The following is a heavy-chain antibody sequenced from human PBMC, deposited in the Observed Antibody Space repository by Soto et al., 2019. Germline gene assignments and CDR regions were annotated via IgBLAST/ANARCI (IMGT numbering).Heavy chain of an antibody. Sequence: GGSLRLSCAASGFTFSSYAMSWVRQAPGKGLEWVSAISGSGGSTYYADSVKGRFTISRDNSKNTLYLQMNSLRAEDTAVYYCAKTQYYDFWSGYSDPHFGMDVWGQGTTVTVSS. CDR2: ISGSGGST. D-gene: IGHD3-3*01. J-gene: IGHJ6*02. CDR1: GFTFSSYA. CDR3: AKTQYYDFWSGYSDPHFGMDV. V-gene: IGHV3-23*01.